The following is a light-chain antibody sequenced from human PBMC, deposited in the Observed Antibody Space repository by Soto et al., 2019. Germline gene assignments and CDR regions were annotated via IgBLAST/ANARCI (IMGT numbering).Light chain of an antibody. Sequence: NFMLTQPHFVSESPGKTVTISCTGSSGSVASNYVHWYQRRPGSAPTIVIYGDNQRPSGVPDRFSGSIDSSSNSASLTISRLKTEDEADYFCQSYDRSSLYVFGTGTKLTVL. CDR3: QSYDRSSLYV. J-gene: IGLJ1*01. CDR2: GDN. V-gene: IGLV6-57*02. CDR1: SGSVASNY.